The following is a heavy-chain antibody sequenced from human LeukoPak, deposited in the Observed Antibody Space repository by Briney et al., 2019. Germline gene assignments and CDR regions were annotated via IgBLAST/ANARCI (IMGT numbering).Heavy chain of an antibody. CDR2: IFPSGGEI. V-gene: IGHV3-23*01. Sequence: PGGSLRLSCAASGFTFSTFAMIWVRQPPGKGLEWVSSIFPSGGEIHYADSVRGRFTISRDNSKSTLSLQMNSLRAEDTAVYYCAKDRGYPDYWGQGTLVTVSS. D-gene: IGHD3-22*01. CDR1: GFTFSTFA. CDR3: AKDRGYPDY. J-gene: IGHJ4*02.